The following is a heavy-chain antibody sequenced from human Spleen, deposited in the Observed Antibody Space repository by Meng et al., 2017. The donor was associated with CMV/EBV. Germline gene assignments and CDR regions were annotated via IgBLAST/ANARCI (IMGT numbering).Heavy chain of an antibody. D-gene: IGHD1-26*01. CDR2: IYHSGSN. CDR1: GGTISSSNG. CDR3: ARAQDGVVGAIKDY. V-gene: IGHV4-4*02. Sequence: AVSGGTISSSNGWSWVRQPAEKGREWIGEIYHSGSNNYKPSLKSRSTISVDESKNQFSLKLSSVTAADTAVYYCARAQDGVVGAIKDYWGQGTLVTVSS. J-gene: IGHJ4*02.